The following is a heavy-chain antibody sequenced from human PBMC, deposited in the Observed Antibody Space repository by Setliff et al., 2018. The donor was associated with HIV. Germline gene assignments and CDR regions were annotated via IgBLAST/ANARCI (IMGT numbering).Heavy chain of an antibody. V-gene: IGHV1-3*04. Sequence: ASVKVSCKASGYSFASHSLHWVRQAPGQGLEWMGWINTGDGNTKYSQKFQDRVTITRDTSANTGYMELSGLRSEDTAVYYCARDRVPKRGYTYREPDFDSWGQGTLVTVSS. J-gene: IGHJ5*01. D-gene: IGHD5-12*01. CDR3: ARDRVPKRGYTYREPDFDS. CDR2: INTGDGNT. CDR1: GYSFASHS.